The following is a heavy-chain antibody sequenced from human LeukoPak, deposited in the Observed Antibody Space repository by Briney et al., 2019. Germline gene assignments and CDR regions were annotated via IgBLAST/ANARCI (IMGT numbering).Heavy chain of an antibody. J-gene: IGHJ4*02. CDR3: ARGLDGSNRRD. CDR2: IIPIFGTA. Sequence: ASVKVSCKASGYTFTSYGISWVRQAPGQGLEWMGGIIPIFGTANYAQKFQGRVTITADESTSTAYMELSSLRSEDTAVYYCARGLDGSNRRDWGQGTLVTVSS. V-gene: IGHV1-69*13. CDR1: GYTFTSYG. D-gene: IGHD1-14*01.